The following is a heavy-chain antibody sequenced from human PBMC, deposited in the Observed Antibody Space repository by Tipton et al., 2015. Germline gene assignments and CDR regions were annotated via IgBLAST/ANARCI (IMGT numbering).Heavy chain of an antibody. V-gene: IGHV4-59*01. CDR3: ARGGNNWFDP. D-gene: IGHD2-15*01. CDR2: IYYSGNT. CDR1: GGSTRSLY. Sequence: GLVKPSETLSLTCTVSGGSTRSLYWSWVRQPPGKGLEWLGHIYYSGNTNYNPSLKSRVTMSVDTSKNQFSLKLTSVNAADTAVYYCARGGNNWFDPWGQGTLVTVSS. J-gene: IGHJ5*02.